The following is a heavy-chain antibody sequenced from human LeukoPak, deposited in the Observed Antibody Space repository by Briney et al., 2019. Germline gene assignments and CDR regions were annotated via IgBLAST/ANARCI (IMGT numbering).Heavy chain of an antibody. V-gene: IGHV4-30-2*01. Sequence: SQTLSLTWAVSGGSISSGGYSWSWIRQPPGKGLEWIGYIYHSGSTYYNPSLKSRVTISVDRSKNQFSLKLSSVTAADTAVYYCASSYGDYDWYFDLWGRGTLVTVSS. J-gene: IGHJ2*01. CDR2: IYHSGST. CDR3: ASSYGDYDWYFDL. D-gene: IGHD4-17*01. CDR1: GGSISSGGYS.